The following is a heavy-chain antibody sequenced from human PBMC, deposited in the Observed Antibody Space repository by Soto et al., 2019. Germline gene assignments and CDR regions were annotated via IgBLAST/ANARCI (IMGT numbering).Heavy chain of an antibody. CDR1: GFTFSDYY. V-gene: IGHV3-11*01. J-gene: IGHJ4*02. CDR2: IGSRGNTK. Sequence: GGSLRLSCATSGFTFSDYYMSWIRQAPGKGLEWVSYIGSRGNTKYYADSVMGRFTISRDNAKNSLYLQMNSLRADDTAVYYCARDGTEYYGEYYDYWGQGALVTVSS. D-gene: IGHD4-17*01. CDR3: ARDGTEYYGEYYDY.